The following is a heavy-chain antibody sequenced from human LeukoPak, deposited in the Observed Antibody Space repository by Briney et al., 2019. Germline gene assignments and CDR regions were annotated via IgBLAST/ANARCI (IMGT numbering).Heavy chain of an antibody. CDR1: GGSISSGSYY. J-gene: IGHJ4*02. CDR2: IYTSGST. CDR3: ARSVAATSHFDN. V-gene: IGHV4-61*02. Sequence: SETLSLTCTVSGGSISSGSYYWSWIRQPAGKGLEWIGRIYTSGSTNYNPSLKSRVTISVDTSKNQFSLKLNSVTAADTAVYYCARSVAATSHFDNWGQGTWSPSPQ. D-gene: IGHD2-15*01.